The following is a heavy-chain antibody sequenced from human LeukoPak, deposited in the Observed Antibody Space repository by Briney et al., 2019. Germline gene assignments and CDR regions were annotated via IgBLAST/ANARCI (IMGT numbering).Heavy chain of an antibody. V-gene: IGHV4-30-4*08. CDR3: ARADYGGNSLYDY. D-gene: IGHD4-23*01. Sequence: PSQTLSLTCTVSGGSISSGDYYWSWIRQPPGTGLEWIGYIYYSGSTYYNPSLKSRVTISVDTSKNQFSLKLSSVTAADTAVYYCARADYGGNSLYDYWGQGTLVTVSS. CDR1: GGSISSGDYY. CDR2: IYYSGST. J-gene: IGHJ4*02.